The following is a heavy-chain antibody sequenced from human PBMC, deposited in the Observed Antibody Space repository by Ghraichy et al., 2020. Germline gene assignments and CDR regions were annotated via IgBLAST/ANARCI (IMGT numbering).Heavy chain of an antibody. CDR3: ARERGTLAARAVYYGLYV. Sequence: SQTLSLTCGISGDSVSSNTATWNWIRQSPLRGLEWLGRTYYRSRWYNDYAPSAQSRMTINPDTSKNQFTLHLNSATPDDTAVYYCARERGTLAARAVYYGLYVCAQGTTVTVTS. J-gene: IGHJ6*01. CDR1: GDSVSSNTAT. V-gene: IGHV6-1*01. CDR2: TYYRSRWYN. D-gene: IGHD6-13*01.